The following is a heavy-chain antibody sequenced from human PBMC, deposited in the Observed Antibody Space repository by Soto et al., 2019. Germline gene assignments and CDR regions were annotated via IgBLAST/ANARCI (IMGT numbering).Heavy chain of an antibody. CDR1: GFTVSSNY. J-gene: IGHJ4*02. Sequence: ESGGGLIQPGGSLRLSCAASGFTVSSNYMSWVRQAPGKGLEWVSVIYSGGSTYYADSVKGRFTISRDNSKNTLYLQMNSLRAEDTAVYYCARRAITMVRGVIGPYDCWGQGTLVTVSS. CDR2: IYSGGST. D-gene: IGHD3-10*01. V-gene: IGHV3-53*01. CDR3: ARRAITMVRGVIGPYDC.